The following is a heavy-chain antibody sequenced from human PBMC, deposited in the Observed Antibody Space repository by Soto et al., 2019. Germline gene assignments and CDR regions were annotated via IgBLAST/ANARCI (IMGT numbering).Heavy chain of an antibody. CDR3: AREAIAVLNWFDP. CDR1: GFTFSSYS. J-gene: IGHJ5*02. D-gene: IGHD6-19*01. Sequence: EVQLLESGGGLVQPGGSLRLSCAASGFTFSSYSMNWVRQAPGKGLEWVSYISSSSSTIYYADSVKGRFTISRDNAKNSLYLQMNRLRDEDTAVYYCAREAIAVLNWFDPWGQGTLVTVSS. V-gene: IGHV3-48*02. CDR2: ISSSSSTI.